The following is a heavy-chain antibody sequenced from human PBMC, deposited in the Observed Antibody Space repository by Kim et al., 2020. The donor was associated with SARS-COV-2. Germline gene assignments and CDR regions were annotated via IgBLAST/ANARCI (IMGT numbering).Heavy chain of an antibody. CDR1: GYTFTSYA. CDR2: INTNTGNP. Sequence: ASVKVSCKASGYTFTSYAMNWVRQAPGQGLEWMGWINTNTGNPTYAQGFTGRFVFSLDTSVSTAYLQISSLKAEDTAVYYCARDQYIDYYDSSGPQSGGDAFDIWGQGTMVTVSS. CDR3: ARDQYIDYYDSSGPQSGGDAFDI. D-gene: IGHD3-22*01. J-gene: IGHJ3*02. V-gene: IGHV7-4-1*02.